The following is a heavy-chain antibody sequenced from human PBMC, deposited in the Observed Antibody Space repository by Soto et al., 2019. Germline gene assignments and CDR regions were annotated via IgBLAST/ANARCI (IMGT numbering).Heavy chain of an antibody. Sequence: QVQLVQSGAEVKKPGSSVKVSCKASGGTFSSYAISWVRQAPGQGLEWMGGIIPIFGTANYAQKFQGRVMITADESTSTAYVELSSLRSEDTSVYYCARDSGGTTVAFGMDVWGQGTTVTVSS. V-gene: IGHV1-69*01. D-gene: IGHD4-17*01. CDR1: GGTFSSYA. J-gene: IGHJ6*02. CDR3: ARDSGGTTVAFGMDV. CDR2: IIPIFGTA.